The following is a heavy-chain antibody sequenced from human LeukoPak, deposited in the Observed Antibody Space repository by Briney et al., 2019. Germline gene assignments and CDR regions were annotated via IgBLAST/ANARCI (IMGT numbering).Heavy chain of an antibody. D-gene: IGHD1-14*01. Sequence: GGSLILSCAASGFIVSSNYMSWVRQAPGKGLEWVSVIYSGGNTFYADSVKARFTISRDNSKNTLYLQMNSLRVEDTAVYFCARGMGPESSDYFDHWGQGTLVTVSS. V-gene: IGHV3-66*01. CDR1: GFIVSSNY. J-gene: IGHJ4*02. CDR3: ARGMGPESSDYFDH. CDR2: IYSGGNT.